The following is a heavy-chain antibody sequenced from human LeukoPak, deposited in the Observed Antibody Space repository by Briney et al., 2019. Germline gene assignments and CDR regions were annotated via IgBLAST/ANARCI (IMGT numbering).Heavy chain of an antibody. J-gene: IGHJ4*02. V-gene: IGHV4-31*03. Sequence: PSETLSLTCTVSGGSISSGGYYWSWIRQHPGKGLEWIGYIYYSGSTYYNPSLKSRVTISVDTSKNQFSLKLSSVTAADTAVYYCARVGDDYGGNSDDYWGQGTLVTVSS. CDR3: ARVGDDYGGNSDDY. CDR1: GGSISSGGYY. CDR2: IYYSGST. D-gene: IGHD4-23*01.